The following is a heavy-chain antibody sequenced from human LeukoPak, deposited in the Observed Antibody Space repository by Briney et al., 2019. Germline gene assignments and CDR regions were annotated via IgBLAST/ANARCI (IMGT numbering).Heavy chain of an antibody. CDR2: MYHSGNT. CDR1: GYTLSRCYY. CDR3: GRLNSHYYYLHV. D-gene: IGHD2/OR15-2a*01. Sequence: SATLSLTCAVSGYTLSRCYYCGGIRQPPGKGLEGIGRMYHSGNTYYDPALKSRVTITENTSNNQFYLNLSSMTAEDTAVYYCGRLNSHYYYLHVCGKGTTCTLS. J-gene: IGHJ6*03. V-gene: IGHV4-38-2*01.